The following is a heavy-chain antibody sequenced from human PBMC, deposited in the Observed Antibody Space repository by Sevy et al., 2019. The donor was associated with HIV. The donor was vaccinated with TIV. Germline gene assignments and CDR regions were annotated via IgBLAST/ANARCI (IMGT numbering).Heavy chain of an antibody. CDR3: ATAYCVHEVTNFDY. CDR1: GYSFTSYW. D-gene: IGHD2-8*02. CDR2: IYPCASDT. Sequence: GESLKISCKGSGYSFTSYWIGWVRQMPGKGLEWMGIIYPCASDTRYSTSFQGQVTISADKSISTAYLQWSSLKASDTAMYYCATAYCVHEVTNFDYWGQGTLVTVSS. V-gene: IGHV5-51*01. J-gene: IGHJ4*02.